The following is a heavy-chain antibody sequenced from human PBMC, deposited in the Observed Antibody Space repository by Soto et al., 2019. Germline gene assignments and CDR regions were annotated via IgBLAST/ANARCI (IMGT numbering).Heavy chain of an antibody. J-gene: IGHJ6*02. Sequence: GGSLRLSCAASGFTFDDYGMSWVRQAPGKGLEWVSGINWNGGSTGYADSVKGRFTVSRDNAKNSLYLQMNSLRAEDTALYYCARDFPPPPPPAHVKYIAARPDYYYYGMDVWGQGTTVTVSS. V-gene: IGHV3-20*04. CDR2: INWNGGST. D-gene: IGHD6-6*01. CDR3: ARDFPPPPPPAHVKYIAARPDYYYYGMDV. CDR1: GFTFDDYG.